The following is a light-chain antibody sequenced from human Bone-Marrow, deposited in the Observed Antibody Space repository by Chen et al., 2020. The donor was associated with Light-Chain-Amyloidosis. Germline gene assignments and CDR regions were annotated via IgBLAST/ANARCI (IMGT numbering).Light chain of an antibody. Sequence: QSALTQPASVSGSPGQSITISCTGTSGDVGTYNYVSWYQQHPGKAPKVMIYAVSNRPSGVSNRFSGSKSSNTASLTISVLQAEDEADYYCSSFTSSSSYVFGPGTKVTVL. CDR1: SGDVGTYNY. CDR2: AVS. V-gene: IGLV2-14*01. J-gene: IGLJ1*01. CDR3: SSFTSSSSYV.